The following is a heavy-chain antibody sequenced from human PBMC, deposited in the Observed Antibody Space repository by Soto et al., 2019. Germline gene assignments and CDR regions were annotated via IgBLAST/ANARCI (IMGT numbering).Heavy chain of an antibody. CDR2: INPNSGGT. V-gene: IGHV1-2*02. J-gene: IGHJ3*02. CDR1: GYTFTGYY. CDR3: ARGQKRDGRQTAFDI. Sequence: ASVKVSCKASGYTFTGYYMHWVRQAPGQGLEWMGWINPNSGGTNYAQKFQGRVTMTRDTSISTAYMELSRLRSDDTAVYYCARGQKRDGRQTAFDIWGQVTMVTVSS.